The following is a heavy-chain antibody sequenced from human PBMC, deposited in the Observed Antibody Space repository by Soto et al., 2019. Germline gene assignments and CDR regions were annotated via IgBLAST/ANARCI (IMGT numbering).Heavy chain of an antibody. Sequence: QVQLVQSGAEVKKPGASVKVSCKASGYTFTSYGISWVRQAPGQGLEWMGWISAYNGNTNYAQKLQGRVTMTTDTSTSTAYMELRSLRSDDTAVYYCARTEEVIAVAGTGSGWFDPWGQGTLVTVSS. CDR3: ARTEEVIAVAGTGSGWFDP. V-gene: IGHV1-18*01. CDR1: GYTFTSYG. D-gene: IGHD6-19*01. CDR2: ISAYNGNT. J-gene: IGHJ5*02.